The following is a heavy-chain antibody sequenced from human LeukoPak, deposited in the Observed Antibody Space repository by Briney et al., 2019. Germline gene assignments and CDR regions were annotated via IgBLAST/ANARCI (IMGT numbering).Heavy chain of an antibody. D-gene: IGHD3-16*01. V-gene: IGHV3-7*03. CDR3: AKGGGGRLIYYYYMDV. CDR1: GFTFSSYW. Sequence: GGSLRLSCAASGFTFSSYWMTWVRQAPGKGLEWVANIKQDGSEKYYVDSVKGRFTISRDNAKNSLYLQMNSLRAEDMALYYCAKGGGGRLIYYYYMDVWGKGTTVTVSS. CDR2: IKQDGSEK. J-gene: IGHJ6*03.